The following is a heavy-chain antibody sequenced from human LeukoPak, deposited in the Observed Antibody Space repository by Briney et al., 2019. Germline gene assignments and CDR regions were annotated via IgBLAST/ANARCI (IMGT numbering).Heavy chain of an antibody. J-gene: IGHJ3*02. CDR1: GGSISSSSYY. CDR3: ARHSITMVRGVKPAPAFDI. D-gene: IGHD3-10*01. Sequence: SETLSLTCTVSGGSISSSSYYWGWIRQPPGKGLEWSGSIYYSGSTYYNPSLKSRVTISVDTSKNQLSLKLSSVTAADTAVYYCARHSITMVRGVKPAPAFDIWGQGTMVTVSS. V-gene: IGHV4-39*01. CDR2: IYYSGST.